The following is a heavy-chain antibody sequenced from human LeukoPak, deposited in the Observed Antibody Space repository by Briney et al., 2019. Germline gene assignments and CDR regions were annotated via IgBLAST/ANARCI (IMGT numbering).Heavy chain of an antibody. J-gene: IGHJ4*02. D-gene: IGHD3-22*01. CDR3: ASAQRYYYDSSGYSK. V-gene: IGHV4-39*01. Sequence: SETLSLTCTVSGGSISSSSYYWGWIRQPPGKGLEWIGSIYYSGSTYYNPSLKSRVTISVDTSKNQFSLKLSSVTAADTAVYYCASAQRYYYDSSGYSKWGQGTLVTVSS. CDR1: GGSISSSSYY. CDR2: IYYSGST.